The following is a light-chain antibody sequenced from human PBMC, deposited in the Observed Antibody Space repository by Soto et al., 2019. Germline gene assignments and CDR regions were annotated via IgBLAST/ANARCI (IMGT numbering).Light chain of an antibody. J-gene: IGKJ1*01. CDR2: GAS. CDR3: QQDNNWPRT. V-gene: IGKV3-15*01. CDR1: QSVSSN. Sequence: EIVMTQSPATLSVSPGERATFSCRASQSVSSNLAWYQQKPGQAPRLLIYGASIRATGIPARFTGSGSGTEFTLTISSLQSEDFALYYCQQDNNWPRTFGQGTKVDIK.